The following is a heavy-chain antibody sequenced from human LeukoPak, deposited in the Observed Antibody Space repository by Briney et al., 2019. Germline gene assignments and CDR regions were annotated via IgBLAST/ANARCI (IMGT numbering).Heavy chain of an antibody. CDR1: GFTFSSYA. Sequence: GGSLRLSCVASGFTFSSYAMGWVRQAPGKGLEWVSAISASGGSTYYADSVKGRFTISRDNSKNTLYLQMNSLRAEDTAVYYCAKERYYYDSSGYSPGDYWGQGTLVTVSS. CDR3: AKERYYYDSSGYSPGDY. J-gene: IGHJ4*02. CDR2: ISASGGST. V-gene: IGHV3-23*01. D-gene: IGHD3-22*01.